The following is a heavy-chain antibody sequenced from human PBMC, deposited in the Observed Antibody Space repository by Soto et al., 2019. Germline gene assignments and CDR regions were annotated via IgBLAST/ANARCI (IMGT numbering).Heavy chain of an antibody. Sequence: PSETLSLTCTVSGGSITDYSWVWIRQPAGKGLEWIGRIFSSGSTNYNPSLKGRITMSLDTSKNQFSLKLNSATATDTAVYFCARDTSDYDSNWFDPWGQGTQVTVSS. V-gene: IGHV4-4*07. J-gene: IGHJ5*02. CDR2: IFSSGST. CDR3: ARDTSDYDSNWFDP. D-gene: IGHD5-12*01. CDR1: GGSITDYS.